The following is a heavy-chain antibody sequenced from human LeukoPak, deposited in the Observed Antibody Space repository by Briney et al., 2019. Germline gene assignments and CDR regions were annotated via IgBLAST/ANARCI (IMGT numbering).Heavy chain of an antibody. CDR1: GGSASSYY. Sequence: SETLSLTCTVSGGSASSYYWSWIRQPPGKGLEWIGYIYYSGSTNYNPSLKSRVTISLDTSKNQFSLKLSSVTAADTAVYYCARAPGGGYYSYYFDYWGQGTLVTVSS. J-gene: IGHJ4*02. V-gene: IGHV4-59*02. CDR2: IYYSGST. D-gene: IGHD3-22*01. CDR3: ARAPGGGYYSYYFDY.